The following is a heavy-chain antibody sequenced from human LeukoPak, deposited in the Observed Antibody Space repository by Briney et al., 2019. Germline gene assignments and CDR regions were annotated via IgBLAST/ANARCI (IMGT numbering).Heavy chain of an antibody. J-gene: IGHJ6*02. V-gene: IGHV3-23*01. CDR1: GFTFSSYA. Sequence: GGSLRLSCAASGFTFSSYAMSWVRQAPGKGLEWVSAISGSGGSTYYADSVKGRFTISRDNSKNTLYLQMNSLRAEDTAVYYCAKDNPSYCSGGSCYGMDVWGQGTTVTVSS. D-gene: IGHD2-15*01. CDR3: AKDNPSYCSGGSCYGMDV. CDR2: ISGSGGST.